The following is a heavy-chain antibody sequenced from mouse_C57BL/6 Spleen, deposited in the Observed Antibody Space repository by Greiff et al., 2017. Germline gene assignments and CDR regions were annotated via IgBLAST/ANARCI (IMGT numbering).Heavy chain of an antibody. J-gene: IGHJ2*01. CDR2: INPNNGGT. D-gene: IGHD2-4*01. CDR3: ARGAIYYDYSYYFDY. Sequence: EVQLQQSGPELVKPGASVKISCKASGYTFTDYYMNWVKQSHGKSLEWIGDINPNNGGTSYNQKFKGKATLTVDKSSSTAYMELRSLTSEDSAVYYCARGAIYYDYSYYFDYWGQGTTLTVSS. V-gene: IGHV1-26*01. CDR1: GYTFTDYY.